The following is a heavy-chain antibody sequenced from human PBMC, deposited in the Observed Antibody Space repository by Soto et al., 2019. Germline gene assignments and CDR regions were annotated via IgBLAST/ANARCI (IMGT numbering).Heavy chain of an antibody. Sequence: SVKVSCKASGGTFSSYAISWVRQAPGQGLEWMGGIIPIFGTANYAQKFQGRVTVTADESTSTAYMELSSLRSEDTAVYYCARFNRNYRPGFDYWGQGTLVTVSS. CDR3: ARFNRNYRPGFDY. V-gene: IGHV1-69*13. J-gene: IGHJ4*02. D-gene: IGHD1-7*01. CDR2: IIPIFGTA. CDR1: GGTFSSYA.